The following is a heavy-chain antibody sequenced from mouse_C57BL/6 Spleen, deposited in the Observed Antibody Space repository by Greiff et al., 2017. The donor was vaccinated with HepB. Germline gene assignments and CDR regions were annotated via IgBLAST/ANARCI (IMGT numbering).Heavy chain of an antibody. CDR3: ARRYYYGSSYVEFAY. J-gene: IGHJ3*01. D-gene: IGHD1-1*01. CDR2: INPNYGTT. V-gene: IGHV1-39*01. Sequence: VQLQQSGPELVKPGASVKISCKASGYSFTDYNMNWVKQSNGKSLEWIGVINPNYGTTSYNQKFKGKATLTVDQSSSTAYMQLNSLTSEDSAVYYCARRYYYGSSYVEFAYWGQGTLVTVSA. CDR1: GYSFTDYN.